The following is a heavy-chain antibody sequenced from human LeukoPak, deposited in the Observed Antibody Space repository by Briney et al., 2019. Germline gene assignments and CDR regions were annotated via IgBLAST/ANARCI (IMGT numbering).Heavy chain of an antibody. V-gene: IGHV3-33*01. J-gene: IGHJ4*02. Sequence: GGSLRSPCEAPGFNFSGFGMHWVRKAPGKGLEGGAVIWYAGNNKYYADSMKGRFTISRDNSKNTLYLHMNSLRADDTAVYYCARNGQQWPVYSCDDWGQGTLVTVSS. D-gene: IGHD6-19*01. CDR2: IWYAGNNK. CDR3: ARNGQQWPVYSCDD. CDR1: GFNFSGFG.